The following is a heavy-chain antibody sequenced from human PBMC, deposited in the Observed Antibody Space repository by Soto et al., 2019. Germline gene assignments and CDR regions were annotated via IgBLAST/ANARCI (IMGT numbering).Heavy chain of an antibody. CDR1: GDPITRHY. D-gene: IGHD4-17*01. CDR2: VSYNGNT. Sequence: QVQLQESGPGLVKPSETLSLTCSVSGDPITRHYWSWIRQPPGKGLEWIGYVSYNGNTNYNPSLSSRVTVSLDTSKTQFSLKLTSVTAADTAFYYCATNAGDDGGGDAFCICGQGKMVTVSS. J-gene: IGHJ3*02. CDR3: ATNAGDDGGGDAFCI. V-gene: IGHV4-59*11.